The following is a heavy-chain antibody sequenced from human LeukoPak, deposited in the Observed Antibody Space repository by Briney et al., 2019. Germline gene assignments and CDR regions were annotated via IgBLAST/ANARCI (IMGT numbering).Heavy chain of an antibody. J-gene: IGHJ4*02. V-gene: IGHV5-51*01. Sequence: ASVKVSCKASGYTFTSYWIGWVRQMPGKGLEWMGIIYPGDSDTRYSPSFQGQVTISADKSISTAYLQWSSLKASDTAMYYCARHIEGTYSGSSFDYWGQGTLVTVSS. CDR3: ARHIEGTYSGSSFDY. CDR1: GYTFTSYW. D-gene: IGHD1-26*01. CDR2: IYPGDSDT.